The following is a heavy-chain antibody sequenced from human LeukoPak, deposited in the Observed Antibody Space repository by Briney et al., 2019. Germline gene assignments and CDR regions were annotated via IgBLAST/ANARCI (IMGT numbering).Heavy chain of an antibody. CDR1: GGSISSGGYY. J-gene: IGHJ6*02. CDR3: AREPSGWYTQMDYYYGMDV. V-gene: IGHV4-31*03. CDR2: IYYSGST. D-gene: IGHD6-19*01. Sequence: SSETLSLTCTVSGGSISSGGYYWSWIRQHPGKGLEWIGYIYYSGSTYYNPSLKSRVTISVDTSKNQFSLKLSSVTAADTAVYYCAREPSGWYTQMDYYYGMDVWGQGTTVTVSS.